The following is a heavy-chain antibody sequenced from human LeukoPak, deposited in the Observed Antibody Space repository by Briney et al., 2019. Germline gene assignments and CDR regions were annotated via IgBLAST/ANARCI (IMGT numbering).Heavy chain of an antibody. V-gene: IGHV4-39*01. CDR3: ARPTLIKYGSGSYFDY. Sequence: SETLSLTCTVSGGSISSSSYYWGRIRQPPGKGLEWIGSIYYSGSTYYNPSLKSRVTISVDTSKNQFSLKLSSVTAADTAVYYCARPTLIKYGSGSYFDYWGQGTLVTVSS. D-gene: IGHD3-10*01. CDR1: GGSISSSSYY. J-gene: IGHJ4*02. CDR2: IYYSGST.